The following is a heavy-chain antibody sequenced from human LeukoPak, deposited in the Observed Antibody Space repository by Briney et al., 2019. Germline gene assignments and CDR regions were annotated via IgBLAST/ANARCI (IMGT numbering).Heavy chain of an antibody. CDR3: ARAPSSIVVVPAAMDNWFDP. CDR1: GYTFTSYG. V-gene: IGHV1-18*01. Sequence: ASVKVSCKASGYTFTSYGISWVRQAPGQGLEWMGWISAYNGNTNYAQKLQGRVTMTTGTSTSTAYMELRSLRSDDTAVYYCARAPSSIVVVPAAMDNWFDPWGQGTLVTVSS. CDR2: ISAYNGNT. J-gene: IGHJ5*02. D-gene: IGHD2-2*01.